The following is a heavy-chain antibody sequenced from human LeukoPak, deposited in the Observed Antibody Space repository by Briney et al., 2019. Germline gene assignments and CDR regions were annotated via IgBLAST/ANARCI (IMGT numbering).Heavy chain of an antibody. D-gene: IGHD3-16*01. J-gene: IGHJ4*02. V-gene: IGHV3-30*18. CDR1: GFTFSSYG. Sequence: GRSLRLSCAASGFTFSSYGMHWVRQAPGKGLEWVAVISYDGSNKYYADSVKGRFTISRDNSKNTLYLQMNSLRAEDTAVYYCAKGQRGGAATLDYWGQGTLVTVSS. CDR3: AKGQRGGAATLDY. CDR2: ISYDGSNK.